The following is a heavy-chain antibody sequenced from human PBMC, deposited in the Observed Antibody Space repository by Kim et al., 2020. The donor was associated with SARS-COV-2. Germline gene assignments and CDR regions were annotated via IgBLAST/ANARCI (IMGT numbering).Heavy chain of an antibody. CDR2: TYFRSKWST. Sequence: SQTLSLTCAVSGDSVSSYTAAWNWIRQSPSRGLEWLGRTYFRSKWSTNYAVSVQSRININADTSTNQFSLQLNSVTPEDTALYYCARQMSGRFDFWSQGTLVTVSS. CDR3: ARQMSGRFDF. J-gene: IGHJ4*02. D-gene: IGHD7-27*01. V-gene: IGHV6-1*01. CDR1: GDSVSSYTAA.